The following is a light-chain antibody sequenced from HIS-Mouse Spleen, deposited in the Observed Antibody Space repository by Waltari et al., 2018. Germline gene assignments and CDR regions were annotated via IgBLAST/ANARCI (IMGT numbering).Light chain of an antibody. Sequence: DIQMTQSPSTLSASVGDRVTITCRASQSISSWLAWYQQKPGKAPKLLIYKASSLESGVPSRFSGSGSGTEVTLTISSLQPDDCATYYCQQYNSYSRDFGQGTRLEIK. V-gene: IGKV1-5*03. CDR3: QQYNSYSRD. CDR1: QSISSW. J-gene: IGKJ5*01. CDR2: KAS.